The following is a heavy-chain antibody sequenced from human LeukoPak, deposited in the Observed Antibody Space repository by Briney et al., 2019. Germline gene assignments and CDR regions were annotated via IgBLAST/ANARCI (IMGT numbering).Heavy chain of an antibody. D-gene: IGHD1-1*01. CDR3: ARGTNYFDY. CDR1: GGSIRSTSYY. CDR2: TYHSGST. V-gene: IGHV4-39*07. Sequence: SETLSLTCTVSGGSIRSTSYYWGWIRQPPGKGLEWIGSTYHSGSTYYNPSLKSRVTISVDTSKNQFSLKLSSVTAADTAVYYCARGTNYFDYWGQGTLVTVSS. J-gene: IGHJ4*02.